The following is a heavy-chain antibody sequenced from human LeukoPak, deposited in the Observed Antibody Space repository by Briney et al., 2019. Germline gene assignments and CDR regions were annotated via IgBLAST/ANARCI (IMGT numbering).Heavy chain of an antibody. CDR3: ARGTYFDY. V-gene: IGHV1-18*01. Sequence: ASVKVSCKASGYTFTSYAMNWVRQAPGQGLEWMGWSSAYNGNTNYAQKLQGRVTMTTDTTTSTAYMELRSLRSDDTAVYYCARGTYFDYWGQGTLVTVSS. CDR1: GYTFTSYA. J-gene: IGHJ4*02. CDR2: SSAYNGNT.